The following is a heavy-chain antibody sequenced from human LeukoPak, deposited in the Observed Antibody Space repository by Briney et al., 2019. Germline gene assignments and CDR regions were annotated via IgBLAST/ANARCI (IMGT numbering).Heavy chain of an antibody. V-gene: IGHV3-30*18. CDR2: ISYDGSNK. CDR1: GFTFSSYG. D-gene: IGHD2-15*01. Sequence: GGSLRLSCAASGFTFSSYGMHWVRQAPGKGLEWVAVISYDGSNKYYADSVKGRFTISRDNSKNTLYLQMNSLRAEDTAVYYCVKASYRVVVAAPDYWGQGTLVTVSS. J-gene: IGHJ4*02. CDR3: VKASYRVVVAAPDY.